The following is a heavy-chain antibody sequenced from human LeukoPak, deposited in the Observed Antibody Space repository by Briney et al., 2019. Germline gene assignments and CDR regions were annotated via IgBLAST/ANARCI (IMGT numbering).Heavy chain of an antibody. CDR1: GFTFSSYE. Sequence: GGSLRLSCAASGFTFSSYEMNWVRQAPGKGLEWVSYISSSGSTIYYADSVKGRFTISRDNAKNSLYLQMNSLRAEDTAVYYCARDYYGSRGDFDYWGQGTLVTVSS. J-gene: IGHJ4*02. CDR3: ARDYYGSRGDFDY. D-gene: IGHD3-22*01. CDR2: ISSSGSTI. V-gene: IGHV3-48*03.